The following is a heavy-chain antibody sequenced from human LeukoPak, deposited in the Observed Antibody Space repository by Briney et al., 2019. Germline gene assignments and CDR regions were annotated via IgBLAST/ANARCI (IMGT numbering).Heavy chain of an antibody. CDR2: IYSGGST. D-gene: IGHD1-26*01. CDR3: ARDGIGGAGRSFDI. J-gene: IGHJ3*02. CDR1: GFTVSSNY. Sequence: PGGSLRLSCAASGFTVSSNYMNWVRQAPGKGLEWVSVIYSGGSTYYADSVKGRFTISRDNSKNTLYLQMNSLRAEDTAMYYCARDGIGGAGRSFDIWGQGTMVTVSS. V-gene: IGHV3-66*02.